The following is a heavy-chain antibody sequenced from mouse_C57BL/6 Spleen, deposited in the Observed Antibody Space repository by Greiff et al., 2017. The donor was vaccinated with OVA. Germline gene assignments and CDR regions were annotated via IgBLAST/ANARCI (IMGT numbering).Heavy chain of an antibody. D-gene: IGHD2-4*01. CDR3: ARGLYYEYDGYYAMDY. CDR1: GYTFTSYW. CDR2: IHPNSGST. J-gene: IGHJ4*01. Sequence: QVQLQQSGAELVKPGASVKLSCKASGYTFTSYWMHWVKQRPGQGLEWIGMIHPNSGSTNYNEKFKSKATLTVDKSSSTAYMQLSSLTSEDSAVYYCARGLYYEYDGYYAMDYWGQGTSVTVSS. V-gene: IGHV1-64*01.